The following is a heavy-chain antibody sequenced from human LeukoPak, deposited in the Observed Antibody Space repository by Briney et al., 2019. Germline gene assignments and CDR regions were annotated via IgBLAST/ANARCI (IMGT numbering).Heavy chain of an antibody. D-gene: IGHD6-19*01. CDR2: WGYDGSP. V-gene: IGHV4-59*08. CDR1: GGSISGRY. CDR3: VVTQKWLAFDY. Sequence: SETLSLTCAVSGGSISGRYWSWIRQPPGKGLEWIANWGYDGSPNYPPSLESRAPISLDTSKNQFSLRLPSVTAADTAVYYCVVTQKWLAFDYWGQGILVTVSS. J-gene: IGHJ4*02.